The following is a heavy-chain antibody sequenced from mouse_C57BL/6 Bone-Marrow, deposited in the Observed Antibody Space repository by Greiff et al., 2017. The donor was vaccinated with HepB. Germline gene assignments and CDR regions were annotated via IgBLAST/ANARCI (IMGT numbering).Heavy chain of an antibody. J-gene: IGHJ2*01. CDR2: IDPSDSYT. CDR1: GYTFTSYW. CDR3: ARGPDFDY. Sequence: QVQLQQPGAELVMPGASVKLSCKASGYTFTSYWMHWVKQRPGQGLEWIGEIDPSDSYTNYNQKFKGKSTLTVDKSSSTAYMRLSSLTSEDSAVYYCARGPDFDYWGQGTTLTVSS. V-gene: IGHV1-69*01.